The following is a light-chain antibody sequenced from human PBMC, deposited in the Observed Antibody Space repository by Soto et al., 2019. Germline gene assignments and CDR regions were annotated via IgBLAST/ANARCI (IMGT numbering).Light chain of an antibody. CDR1: QSVSSN. Sequence: EIVMTQSPATLSVSPGERATLSCRASQSVSSNLAWYQQKPGQAPRLLIYGASNRATGIPARFSGSGSGTDFTLTISSLEPEDFAVYYCQQYSNWPLTFGQGTKLEIK. V-gene: IGKV3D-15*01. J-gene: IGKJ5*01. CDR2: GAS. CDR3: QQYSNWPLT.